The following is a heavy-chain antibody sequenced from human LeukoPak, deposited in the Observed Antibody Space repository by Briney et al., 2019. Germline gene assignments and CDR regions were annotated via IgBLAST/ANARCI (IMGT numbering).Heavy chain of an antibody. CDR3: AREGVTVVTRYLDY. CDR2: ISSSGTTS. V-gene: IGHV3-48*03. CDR1: AFTFSSYE. D-gene: IGHD4-23*01. Sequence: GGSLTLSCAASAFTFSSYEMNWVRQGPGKELEWVSYISSSGTTSYYTVYVRCTFTISRDNAKNSLYLQMNSLRAEDTAVYYCAREGVTVVTRYLDYWGQGTLVSVSS. J-gene: IGHJ4*02.